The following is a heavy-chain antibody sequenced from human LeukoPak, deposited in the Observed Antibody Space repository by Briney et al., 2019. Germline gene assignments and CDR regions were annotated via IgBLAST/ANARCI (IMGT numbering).Heavy chain of an antibody. V-gene: IGHV4-38-2*02. CDR3: ARQAHYDFWSGYYSVLFDY. CDR2: IYHSGST. J-gene: IGHJ4*02. D-gene: IGHD3-3*01. CDR1: GYSISSGYY. Sequence: SETLSLTCTVSGYSISSGYYWGWIRQPPGKGLEWIGSIYHSGSTYYNPSLKSRVTISVDTSKYQFSLKLSSVTAADTAVYYCARQAHYDFWSGYYSVLFDYWGQGTLVTVSS.